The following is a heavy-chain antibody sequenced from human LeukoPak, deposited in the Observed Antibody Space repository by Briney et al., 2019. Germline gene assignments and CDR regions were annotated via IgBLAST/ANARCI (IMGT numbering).Heavy chain of an antibody. CDR1: GFTFDDYA. J-gene: IGHJ4*02. CDR2: ISWNSGSI. D-gene: IGHD2-15*01. V-gene: IGHV3-9*01. Sequence: GGSLRLSCAASGFTFDDYAMHWVRQAPGKGLEWVSGISWNSGSIGYADSVKGRFTISRDNAKNSLYLQMNRLRAEDTAFYYCARGSSFSNYWGQGTLVTVSS. CDR3: ARGSSFSNY.